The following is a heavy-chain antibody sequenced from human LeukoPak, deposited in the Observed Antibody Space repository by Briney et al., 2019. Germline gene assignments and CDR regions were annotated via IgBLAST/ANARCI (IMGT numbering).Heavy chain of an antibody. CDR1: GYTFTGYY. Sequence: ASVKVSRKASGYTFTGYYMHWVRQAPGQGLEWMGWINPNSGGTNYAQKFQGRVTMTRDTSISTAYMELSRLRSDDTAVYYCARALPPTYYYDSSGYTTFDYWGQGTLVTVSS. D-gene: IGHD3-22*01. J-gene: IGHJ4*02. CDR2: INPNSGGT. V-gene: IGHV1-2*02. CDR3: ARALPPTYYYDSSGYTTFDY.